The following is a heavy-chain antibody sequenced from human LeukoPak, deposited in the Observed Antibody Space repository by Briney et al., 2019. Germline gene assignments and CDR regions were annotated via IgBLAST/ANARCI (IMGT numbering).Heavy chain of an antibody. V-gene: IGHV3-74*01. Sequence: PGGSLRLSCAASGFTFSNYWMNWVRQAPGKGLVWVSRINSDGSSTNYADSVKGRFTISRDNAKNTLYLQMNSLRAEDTAVYYCASLLGCSTTNCNPDRDYWGQGTLVTVSS. D-gene: IGHD2-2*01. CDR3: ASLLGCSTTNCNPDRDY. J-gene: IGHJ4*02. CDR2: INSDGSST. CDR1: GFTFSNYW.